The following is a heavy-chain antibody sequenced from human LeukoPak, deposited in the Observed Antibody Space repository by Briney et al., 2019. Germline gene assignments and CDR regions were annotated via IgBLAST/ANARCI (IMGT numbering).Heavy chain of an antibody. D-gene: IGHD3-10*01. CDR2: IYHSGST. J-gene: IGHJ4*02. CDR3: AREQNYYGSGSFLGGIDY. CDR1: GGSISSSGYY. Sequence: SETLSLTCTVSGGSISSSGYYWGWIRQPPGKGLEWIGGIYHSGSTYYNPSLKSRVTISVDTSKNQFSLKLTSVTAADTAVYYCAREQNYYGSGSFLGGIDYWGQGTLVTVSS. V-gene: IGHV4-39*07.